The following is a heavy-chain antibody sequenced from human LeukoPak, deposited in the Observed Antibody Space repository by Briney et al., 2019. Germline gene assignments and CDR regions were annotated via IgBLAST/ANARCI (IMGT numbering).Heavy chain of an antibody. V-gene: IGHV4-4*07. Sequence: SETLSLTCTVSGGSISSYYWSWIRQPAGKGLEWIGRIYTSGSTNYNPSLKSRVTMSVDTSKNQFSLKLSSVTAADTAVYYCARNRPRTKYSSGWYIDCWGQGTLVTVSS. CDR2: IYTSGST. CDR3: ARNRPRTKYSSGWYIDC. CDR1: GGSISSYY. J-gene: IGHJ4*02. D-gene: IGHD6-19*01.